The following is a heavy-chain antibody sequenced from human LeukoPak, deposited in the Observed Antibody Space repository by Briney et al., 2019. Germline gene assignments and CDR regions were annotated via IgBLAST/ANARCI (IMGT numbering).Heavy chain of an antibody. CDR2: INHSGST. J-gene: IGHJ3*02. Sequence: SETLSLTCAVYGGSFSGYYWSWIRQPPGKGLEWIGEINHSGSTNYNPSLKSRVTISVDTSKNQFSLKLSSVTAADTAVYYCARSIVGAGGDAFDIWGQGTMVTVSS. V-gene: IGHV4-34*01. CDR1: GGSFSGYY. CDR3: ARSIVGAGGDAFDI. D-gene: IGHD1-26*01.